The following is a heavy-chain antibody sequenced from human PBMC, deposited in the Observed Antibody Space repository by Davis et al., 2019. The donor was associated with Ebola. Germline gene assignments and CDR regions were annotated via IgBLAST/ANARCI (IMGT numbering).Heavy chain of an antibody. CDR2: IYYSGST. D-gene: IGHD3-10*01. CDR1: GGSISSYY. Sequence: PSETLSLTCTVSGGSISSYYWSWIRQPPGKGLEWIGYIYYSGSTNYNPSLKSRVTISVDTSKNQFSLKLSSVTAADTAVYYCARAYYGSGSYYGPFDYWGQGTLVTVSS. J-gene: IGHJ4*02. V-gene: IGHV4-59*12. CDR3: ARAYYGSGSYYGPFDY.